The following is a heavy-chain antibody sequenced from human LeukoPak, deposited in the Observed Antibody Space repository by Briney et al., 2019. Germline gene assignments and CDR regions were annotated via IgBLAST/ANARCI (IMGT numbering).Heavy chain of an antibody. D-gene: IGHD3-22*01. CDR3: AKGDYYDSSGYPDY. J-gene: IGHJ4*02. CDR1: GGSISSGDYY. Sequence: SETLSLTCTVSGGSISSGDYYWSWIRQPPGKGLEWIGYIYYSGSTYYNPSLKSRVTISVDTSKNQFSLKLSSVTAADTALYYCAKGDYYDSSGYPDYWGQGTLVTVSS. CDR2: IYYSGST. V-gene: IGHV4-30-4*01.